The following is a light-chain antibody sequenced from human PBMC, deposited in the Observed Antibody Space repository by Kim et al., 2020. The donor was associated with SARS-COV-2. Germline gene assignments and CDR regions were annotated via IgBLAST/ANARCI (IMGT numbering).Light chain of an antibody. V-gene: IGLV2-23*02. J-gene: IGLJ2*01. CDR1: SSDVWSYNL. CDR2: EVS. Sequence: QLITISCTGTSSDVWSYNLVSWYQQHPGKAPKLMIYEVSKRPSGVSNRFSGSKSGNTASLTISGLQAEDEADYYCCSYAGSSTSVVFGGGTQLTVL. CDR3: CSYAGSSTSVV.